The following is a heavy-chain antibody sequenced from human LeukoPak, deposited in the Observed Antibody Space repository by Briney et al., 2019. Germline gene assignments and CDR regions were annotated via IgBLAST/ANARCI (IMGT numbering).Heavy chain of an antibody. CDR3: AKRSGYCVYDWDYRFYCCMDD. D-gene: IGHD5/OR15-5a*01. Sequence: GGSLRLSWASAGCTFTNYTSGWVRKAAGNGVELGSSISGGGANTSYADCVKGQFTISRDNSKNTLYLQMHSLRADDKAVYYCAKRSGYCVYDWDYRFYCCMDDWGKGNTVTVSS. CDR2: ISGGGANT. J-gene: IGHJ6*03. V-gene: IGHV3-23*01. CDR1: GCTFTNYT.